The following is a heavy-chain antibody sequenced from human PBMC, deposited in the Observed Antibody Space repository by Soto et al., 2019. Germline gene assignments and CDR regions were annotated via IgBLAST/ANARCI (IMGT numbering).Heavy chain of an antibody. CDR3: ATVDNYVTPTTQDV. Sequence: QVQLVQSGDEVRKPGSSVKVSCKASGYIFVNYGIAWVRQAPGQGLEWMGWISPYSGNTHYASKVQGRLTMTTDTSTSSSYTDQVNLTSDDTVVYYCATVDNYVTPTTQDVWGQGTTVTVSS. V-gene: IGHV1-18*01. CDR1: GYIFVNYG. CDR2: ISPYSGNT. J-gene: IGHJ6*02. D-gene: IGHD3-16*01.